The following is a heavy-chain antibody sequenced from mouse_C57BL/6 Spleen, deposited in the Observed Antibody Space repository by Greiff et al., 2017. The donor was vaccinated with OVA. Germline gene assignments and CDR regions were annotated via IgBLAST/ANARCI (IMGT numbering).Heavy chain of an antibody. CDR2: IDPSDSET. CDR1: GYTFTSYW. CDR3: ARGDSSGYLFAY. Sequence: QVQLQQPGAELVRPGSSVKLSCKASGYTFTSYWMHWVKQRPIQGLEWIGNIDPSDSETHYNQKFKDKATLTVDKSSSTAYMQLSSLTSEDSAVYSCARGDSSGYLFAYWGQGTLVTVSA. V-gene: IGHV1-52*01. D-gene: IGHD3-2*02. J-gene: IGHJ3*01.